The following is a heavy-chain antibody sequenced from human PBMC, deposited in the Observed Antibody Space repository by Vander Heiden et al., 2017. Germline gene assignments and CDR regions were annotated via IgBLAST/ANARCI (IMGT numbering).Heavy chain of an antibody. V-gene: IGHV4-31*02. CDR2: IYYSGST. D-gene: IGHD2-8*02. CDR3: ARDTGREIVLFDY. Sequence: RTGGYYWSWIRQHPGKGLDGIGYIYYSGSTYYNPALKSRVTISVETSKKQFSLKLRYVIAAETAVYYCARDTGREIVLFDYWGQGTLVTVYS. CDR1: RTGGYY. J-gene: IGHJ4*02.